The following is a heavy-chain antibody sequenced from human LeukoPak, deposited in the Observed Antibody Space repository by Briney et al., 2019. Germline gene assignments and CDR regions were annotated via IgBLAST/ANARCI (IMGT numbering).Heavy chain of an antibody. J-gene: IGHJ4*02. CDR2: INHSGRT. V-gene: IGHV4-61*03. D-gene: IGHD3-9*01. Sequence: SETLSLTCTVSGDSISSGDYYWSWIRQPPGKGLEWIGEINHSGRTSYNPSLKSRVTLSEDTSQNHFSLKVSSVTAADTAVYYCARLHYDILTGYYSYYWGQGLLVTVSS. CDR1: GDSISSGDYY. CDR3: ARLHYDILTGYYSYY.